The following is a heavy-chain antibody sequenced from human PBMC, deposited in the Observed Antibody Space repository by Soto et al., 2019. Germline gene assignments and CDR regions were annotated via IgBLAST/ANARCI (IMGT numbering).Heavy chain of an antibody. CDR3: ARVKLAGRGGFDY. Sequence: PSETLSLTCTVSGVPISTDDYYWTWIRQPPGKGLEWIGYIYYSGSTYYNWSLKSRVTISIDRSKKQFSLNLSSGTAADTAVYYCARVKLAGRGGFDYWGLGTLVTVSS. CDR1: GVPISTDDYY. V-gene: IGHV4-30-4*01. D-gene: IGHD2-15*01. CDR2: IYYSGST. J-gene: IGHJ4*02.